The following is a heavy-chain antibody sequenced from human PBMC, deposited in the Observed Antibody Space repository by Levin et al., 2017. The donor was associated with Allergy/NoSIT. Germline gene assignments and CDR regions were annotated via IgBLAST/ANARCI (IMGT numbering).Heavy chain of an antibody. V-gene: IGHV3-30*18. CDR1: GFTFSSYG. J-gene: IGHJ4*02. Sequence: GGSLRLSCAASGFTFSSYGMHWVRQAPGKGLEWVAVISYDGSNKYYADSVKGRFTISRDNSKNTLYLQMNSLRAEDTAVYYCANLGSEILGNHWGQGTLVTVSS. D-gene: IGHD3-9*01. CDR3: ANLGSEILGNH. CDR2: ISYDGSNK.